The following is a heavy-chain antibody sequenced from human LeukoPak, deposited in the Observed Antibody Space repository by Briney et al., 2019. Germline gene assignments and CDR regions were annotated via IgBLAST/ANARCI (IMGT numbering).Heavy chain of an antibody. Sequence: GGSLRLSCAASGFTFSSYSMNWVRQAPRKGLEWVSSISSSSSYIYYADSVKGRFTISRDNAKNSLYLQMNSLRAEDTAVYYCARMHYDSSGYGIDYWGQGTLVTVSS. J-gene: IGHJ4*02. CDR2: ISSSSSYI. CDR1: GFTFSSYS. V-gene: IGHV3-21*01. CDR3: ARMHYDSSGYGIDY. D-gene: IGHD3-22*01.